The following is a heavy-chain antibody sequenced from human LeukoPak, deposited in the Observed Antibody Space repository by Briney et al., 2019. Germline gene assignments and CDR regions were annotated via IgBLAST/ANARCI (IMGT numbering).Heavy chain of an antibody. Sequence: PGGSLRLSCAASGFTFSSYSMNWVRQAPGKGLEWVSYISSSSSTIYYADSVKGRSTISRDNAKNSLYLQMNSLRAEDTAVYYCARDVGSGSYYKRSYNWFDPWGQGTLVTVSS. J-gene: IGHJ5*02. D-gene: IGHD3-10*01. CDR1: GFTFSSYS. V-gene: IGHV3-48*01. CDR2: ISSSSSTI. CDR3: ARDVGSGSYYKRSYNWFDP.